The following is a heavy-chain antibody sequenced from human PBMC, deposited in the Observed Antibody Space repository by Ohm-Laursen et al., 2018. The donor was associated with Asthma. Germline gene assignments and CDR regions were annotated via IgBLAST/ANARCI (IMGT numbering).Heavy chain of an antibody. J-gene: IGHJ3*02. Sequence: SLRLSCTASGFTFSRYAMSWVRQAPGKGLEWVPVIYNGGSTYHADSVRGRFTISRDNSKNTLYLQMNSLRGEDTAVYYCVRAHSGSYSYAFDIWGQGTVVTVSS. CDR2: IYNGGST. D-gene: IGHD1-26*01. CDR3: VRAHSGSYSYAFDI. CDR1: GFTFSRYA. V-gene: IGHV3-53*01.